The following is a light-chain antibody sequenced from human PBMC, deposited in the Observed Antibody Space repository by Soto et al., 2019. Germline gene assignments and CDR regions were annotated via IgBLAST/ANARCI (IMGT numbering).Light chain of an antibody. Sequence: DIQMPQSPSTLSAPVGDRVTITCRASQSINNWLAWYQHKPGKAPKLLIYDASSLESGVPSRFSGSRSGTEFTLTITSLQPDELATYYCQQYATPWTFGQGTKLEI. CDR2: DAS. V-gene: IGKV1-5*01. J-gene: IGKJ2*02. CDR3: QQYATPWT. CDR1: QSINNW.